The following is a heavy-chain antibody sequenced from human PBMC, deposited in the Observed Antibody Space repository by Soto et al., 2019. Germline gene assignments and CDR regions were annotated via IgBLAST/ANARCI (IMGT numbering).Heavy chain of an antibody. J-gene: IGHJ4*02. D-gene: IGHD2-15*01. Sequence: SETLSLTCAVSGGSISSGGYSWSWIRQPPGKGLEWIGYIYHSGSTYYNPSLKSRVTISVDRSKNQFSLKLSSVTAADTAVYYCARVSLGWSRLIVGYFDYWGQGTLVTVSS. CDR3: ARVSLGWSRLIVGYFDY. CDR1: GGSISSGGYS. CDR2: IYHSGST. V-gene: IGHV4-30-2*01.